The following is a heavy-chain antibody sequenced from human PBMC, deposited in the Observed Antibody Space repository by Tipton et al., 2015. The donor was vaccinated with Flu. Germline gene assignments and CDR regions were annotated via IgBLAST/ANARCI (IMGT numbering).Heavy chain of an antibody. Sequence: RSLRLSCAVSGFTFDDLAMHWVRQAPGKGLEWVSGISWNSAYIGYADSVKGRFTISRDSDKNSLYLQMDSLRPDDTALYYCAKGYGYIWSPFDYWGQGTLVNVSS. CDR3: AKGYGYIWSPFDY. V-gene: IGHV3-9*01. CDR1: GFTFDDLA. J-gene: IGHJ4*02. D-gene: IGHD1-20*01. CDR2: ISWNSAYI.